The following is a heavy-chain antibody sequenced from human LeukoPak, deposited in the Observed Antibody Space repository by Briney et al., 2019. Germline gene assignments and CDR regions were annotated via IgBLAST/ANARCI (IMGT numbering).Heavy chain of an antibody. CDR1: GGSISSDY. CDR2: IYYSGNT. D-gene: IGHD3-16*01. Sequence: PSETLSLTCTVSGGSISSDYWSWIRQPPGKGLEWIGYIYYSGNTIYNPSLKSRVTISVDTSKNQFSLKLSSVTAADTAVYYCARTYVANSFDIWGQGTMVTVSS. V-gene: IGHV4-59*01. J-gene: IGHJ3*02. CDR3: ARTYVANSFDI.